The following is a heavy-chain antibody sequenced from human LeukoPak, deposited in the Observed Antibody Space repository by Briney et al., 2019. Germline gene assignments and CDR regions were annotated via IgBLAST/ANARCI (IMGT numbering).Heavy chain of an antibody. J-gene: IGHJ1*01. CDR2: MSSGRST. Sequence: TSETLSLTCTVSGASISSSYCTWIRQSAGEGLEWIGRMSSGRSTTYNPSFKGRVTMSLDTSKRQFSLNLSSVTAADTAVYYCARDQTYYVSSGYYYVTYLQHWGQGILVTVSS. CDR1: GASISSSY. V-gene: IGHV4-4*07. CDR3: ARDQTYYVSSGYYYVTYLQH. D-gene: IGHD3-22*01.